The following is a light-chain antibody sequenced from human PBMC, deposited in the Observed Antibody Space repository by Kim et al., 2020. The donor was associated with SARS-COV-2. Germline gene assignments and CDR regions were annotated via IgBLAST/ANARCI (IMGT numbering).Light chain of an antibody. CDR2: ENN. V-gene: IGLV1-51*01. J-gene: IGLJ2*01. CDR1: SPNPANNY. Sequence: GWQVPISCSGSSPNPANNYVSWYQQLPSTAPKLLIYENNKRPSGLPDSFSGSKSGTSATLGITGLQTGDEADYYCGTWDSSLSAVVFGGGTQLTVL. CDR3: GTWDSSLSAVV.